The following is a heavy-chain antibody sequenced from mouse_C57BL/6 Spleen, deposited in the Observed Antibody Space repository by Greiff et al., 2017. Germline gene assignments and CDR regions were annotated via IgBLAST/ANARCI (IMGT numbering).Heavy chain of an antibody. CDR2: INPSTGGT. Sequence: VQLKQSGPELVKPGASVKISCKASGYSFTGYYMNWVKQSPEKSLEWIGEINPSTGGTTYNQKFKAKATLTVDKSSSTAYMQLKSLTSEDSAVYYCARTGHYFDYWGQGTTLTVSS. CDR1: GYSFTGYY. V-gene: IGHV1-42*01. CDR3: ARTGHYFDY. D-gene: IGHD3-1*01. J-gene: IGHJ2*01.